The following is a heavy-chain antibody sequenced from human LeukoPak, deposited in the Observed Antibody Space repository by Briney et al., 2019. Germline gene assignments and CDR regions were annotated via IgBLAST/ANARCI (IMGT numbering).Heavy chain of an antibody. CDR1: GGSFSGYY. Sequence: SETLSLTCAVYGGSFSGYYWSWIRQPPGKGLEWIGEINHGGSANYNPSLKSRFTISVDTSKNQFSLNLSSVTAADTAVYYCARGRSRYCSSTSCRRYGMDVWGKGTTVTVSS. V-gene: IGHV4-34*01. J-gene: IGHJ6*04. D-gene: IGHD2-2*01. CDR2: INHGGSA. CDR3: ARGRSRYCSSTSCRRYGMDV.